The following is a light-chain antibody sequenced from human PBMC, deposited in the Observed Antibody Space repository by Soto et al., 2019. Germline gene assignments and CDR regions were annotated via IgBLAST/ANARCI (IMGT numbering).Light chain of an antibody. V-gene: IGKV3-15*01. CDR2: DTS. J-gene: IGKJ4*01. CDR1: QSIYEK. Sequence: EIVMTQSPATLSVSPGERVTLSCRASQSIYEKLAWYQQKPGQTPRLVIYDTSTRATGTPCSFSGSGSGTEFTLNLSSLQSEDFAVYSCQQYHRWPLTFGGGTKVEIK. CDR3: QQYHRWPLT.